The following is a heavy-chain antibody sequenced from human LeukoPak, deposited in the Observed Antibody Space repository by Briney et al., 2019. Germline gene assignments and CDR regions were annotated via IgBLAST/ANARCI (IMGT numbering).Heavy chain of an antibody. CDR2: IPDDGNNK. J-gene: IGHJ4*02. D-gene: IGHD2-8*02. Sequence: GGSLRLSCAASGFTFSTYGMHWVRKAPGKGLEWVAFIPDDGNNKRYADFVKGRFTISRDNPKNMLYLQMNGLRPEDTAVYYCAKLPTGPIIHYWGQGTLVTVSS. V-gene: IGHV3-30*02. CDR1: GFTFSTYG. CDR3: AKLPTGPIIHY.